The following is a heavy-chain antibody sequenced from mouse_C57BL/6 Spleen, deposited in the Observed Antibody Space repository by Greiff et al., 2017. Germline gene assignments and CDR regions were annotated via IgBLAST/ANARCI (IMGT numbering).Heavy chain of an antibody. J-gene: IGHJ4*01. CDR1: GYTFTDYY. D-gene: IGHD3-1*01. V-gene: IGHV1-19*01. CDR3: ARSGYAEAMDY. Sequence: EVKLQESGPVLVKPGASVKMSCKASGYTFTDYYMNWVKQSHGKSLEWIGVINPYNGGTSYNQKFKGKATLTVDKSSSTAYMELNSLTSEDSAVYYCARSGYAEAMDYWGQGTSVTVSS. CDR2: INPYNGGT.